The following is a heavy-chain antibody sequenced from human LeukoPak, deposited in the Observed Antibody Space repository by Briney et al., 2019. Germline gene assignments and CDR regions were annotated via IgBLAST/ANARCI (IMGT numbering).Heavy chain of an antibody. J-gene: IGHJ4*02. D-gene: IGHD3-9*01. V-gene: IGHV4-61*01. CDR2: IYYSGST. Sequence: ETSETPSLTCTVSGGSVSSGSYYWNWLRQPPGKGLEWIGYIYYSGSTNYNPSLKSRVTISVDTSKNQFSLKLSSVTAADTAVYYCAREGHYGILTGYHNPFYWGQGTLVTVSS. CDR1: GGSVSSGSYY. CDR3: AREGHYGILTGYHNPFY.